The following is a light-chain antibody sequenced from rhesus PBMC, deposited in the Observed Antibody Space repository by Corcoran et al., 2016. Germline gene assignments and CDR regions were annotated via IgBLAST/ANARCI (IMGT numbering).Light chain of an antibody. CDR3: QQHKSYPVT. Sequence: DIQMTQSPSSLSASVGDTVTITCRASQGISNFLAWHQQKPGKAPKPLTYYASNLESGVPSRFTGSGSGTDFTLTISRLQPENFAIDYYQQHKSYPVTFGQGTKVEIK. J-gene: IGKJ1*01. V-gene: IGKV1S14*01. CDR2: YAS. CDR1: QGISNF.